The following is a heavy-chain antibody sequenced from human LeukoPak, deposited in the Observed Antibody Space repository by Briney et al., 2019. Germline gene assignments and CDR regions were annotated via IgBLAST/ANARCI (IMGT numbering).Heavy chain of an antibody. CDR2: ISSSSSYI. Sequence: GGSLRLSCAASGFTFSSYSMNWVRQAPGKGLEWVSSISSSSSYIYYADSVKGRFTISRDNAKNSLYLQMNSLRAEDTAVYYCARGRYDYGDSDAFDIWGQGTMVTVSS. CDR3: ARGRYDYGDSDAFDI. CDR1: GFTFSSYS. D-gene: IGHD4-17*01. J-gene: IGHJ3*02. V-gene: IGHV3-21*01.